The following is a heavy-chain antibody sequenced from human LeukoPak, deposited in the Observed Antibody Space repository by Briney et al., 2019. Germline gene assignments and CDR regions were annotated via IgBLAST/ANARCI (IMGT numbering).Heavy chain of an antibody. V-gene: IGHV3-30-3*01. D-gene: IGHD2-8*02. Sequence: PGRSLRLSCAASGFTFSSYAMHWVRQAPGKGLEWVAVISYDGSNKYYADSVKGRFTISRDSSKNTLYLQMNSLRAEDTAVYYCARGKAGRTEFDYWGQGTLVTVSS. CDR3: ARGKAGRTEFDY. J-gene: IGHJ4*02. CDR2: ISYDGSNK. CDR1: GFTFSSYA.